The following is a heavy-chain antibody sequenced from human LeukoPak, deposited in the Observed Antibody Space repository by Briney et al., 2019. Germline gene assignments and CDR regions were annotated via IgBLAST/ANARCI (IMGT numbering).Heavy chain of an antibody. D-gene: IGHD6-13*01. V-gene: IGHV3-23*01. CDR2: ISGSGGST. Sequence: QSGGSLRLSCAASGFTFSSYAMSWVRQAPGKGLEWVSAISGSGGSTYYADSVKGRFTISRDNSKNTLYLQMNSLRAEDTAVYYCAITRGSSIAAAGTGGCWFDPWGQGTLVTVSS. J-gene: IGHJ5*02. CDR1: GFTFSSYA. CDR3: AITRGSSIAAAGTGGCWFDP.